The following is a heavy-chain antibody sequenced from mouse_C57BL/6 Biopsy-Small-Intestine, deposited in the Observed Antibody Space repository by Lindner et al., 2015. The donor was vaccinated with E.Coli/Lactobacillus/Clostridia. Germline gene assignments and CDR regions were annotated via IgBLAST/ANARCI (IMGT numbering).Heavy chain of an antibody. Sequence: SVKVSCKASGGTFSSYGISWLRQAPGQGLEWIGIIIPMFGTTNSAQKFRDRLTITSDETTTAYMELTSLRSEDTAVYYCARPRRAYCTSGRCYRGTFFYHGLDVWGQGTTVIVSS. D-gene: IGHD2-2*01. CDR3: ARPRRAYCTSGRCYRGTFFYHGLDV. J-gene: IGHJ1*01. CDR2: IIPMFGTT. CDR1: GGTFSSYG. V-gene: IGHV1-53*01.